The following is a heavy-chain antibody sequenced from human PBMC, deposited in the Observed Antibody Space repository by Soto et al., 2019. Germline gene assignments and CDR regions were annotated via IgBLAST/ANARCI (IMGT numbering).Heavy chain of an antibody. CDR3: ARETGYYDISGYYRGGYSFDY. Sequence: SQTLSLTCAISGDSVSSNSAAWNWIRQSPSRGLEWLGRTYYRSKWYNDYAVSVKSRITINPDTSKNQFSLQLNSVTPEDTAVYYCARETGYYDISGYYRGGYSFDYWGQGTLVTVSS. CDR1: GDSVSSNSAA. V-gene: IGHV6-1*01. CDR2: TYYRSKWYN. J-gene: IGHJ4*02. D-gene: IGHD3-22*01.